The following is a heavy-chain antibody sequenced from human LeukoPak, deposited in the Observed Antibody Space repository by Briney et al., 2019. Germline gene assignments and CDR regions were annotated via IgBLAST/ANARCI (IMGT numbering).Heavy chain of an antibody. CDR1: GYTFTCYF. CDR2: INPNTGGI. J-gene: IGHJ4*02. Sequence: GASVKVSCKASGYTFTCYFVHWVRQAPGQGLQWMGWINPNTGGINYAQKFQGRVTMTRDTSISTAYMELSRLRSDDTAVYYCASGDYGDPPLNYWGQGTLVTVSS. V-gene: IGHV1-2*02. D-gene: IGHD4/OR15-4a*01. CDR3: ASGDYGDPPLNY.